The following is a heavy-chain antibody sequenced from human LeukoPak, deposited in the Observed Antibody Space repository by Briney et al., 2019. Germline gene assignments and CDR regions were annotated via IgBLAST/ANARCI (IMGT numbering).Heavy chain of an antibody. CDR3: ARDYGTMVRGVSLPYYYYMDV. CDR2: INTNTGNP. Sequence: ASVKVSCKASGYTFTSYAMNGVRQAPGQGLEWMGWINTNTGNPTYPQGFTGRSVFSLDTSVSTASLQISSLQAEDTAVYYCARDYGTMVRGVSLPYYYYMDVWGKGTTVTVSS. CDR1: GYTFTSYA. J-gene: IGHJ6*03. V-gene: IGHV7-4-1*02. D-gene: IGHD3-10*01.